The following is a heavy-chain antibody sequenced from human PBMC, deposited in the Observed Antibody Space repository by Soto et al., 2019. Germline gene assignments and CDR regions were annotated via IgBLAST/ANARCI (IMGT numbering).Heavy chain of an antibody. V-gene: IGHV1-2*02. CDR3: ARRGSSSWSPLSYLDY. D-gene: IGHD6-13*01. Sequence: ASVKVSCKASGYTFTGYYMHWVRQAPGQGLEWMGWINPNSGGTNYAQKFQGRVTMTRDTSISTAYMELSRLRSDDTAVYYCARRGSSSWSPLSYLDYWGQGTLVTVSS. CDR2: INPNSGGT. CDR1: GYTFTGYY. J-gene: IGHJ4*02.